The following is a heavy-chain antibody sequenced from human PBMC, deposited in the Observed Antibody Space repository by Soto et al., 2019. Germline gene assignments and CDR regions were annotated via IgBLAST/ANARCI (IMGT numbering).Heavy chain of an antibody. Sequence: SVKVSCKASGGTFSSYAISWVRQAPGQGLEWMGGIIPIFGTANYAQKFQGRVTITADKSTSTAYMELSSLRSEDTAVYYCARPYGGNWYNWFDPWGQGTLGTVS. CDR2: IIPIFGTA. D-gene: IGHD2-15*01. CDR1: GGTFSSYA. V-gene: IGHV1-69*06. J-gene: IGHJ5*02. CDR3: ARPYGGNWYNWFDP.